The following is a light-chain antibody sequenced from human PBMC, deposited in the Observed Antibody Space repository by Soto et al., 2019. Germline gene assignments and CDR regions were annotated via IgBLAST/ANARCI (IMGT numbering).Light chain of an antibody. V-gene: IGKV1D-16*01. Sequence: IRVTQSPSSVSAYVGDRITITCRASQNIGGSLAWFQQKPGKAPQYLVQAASILQSGVPSRFSGSGSGTEFILTINNLQPEDFAIYYCQQYHNLWTFAQGTKVDIK. CDR3: QQYHNLWT. CDR1: QNIGGS. CDR2: AAS. J-gene: IGKJ1*01.